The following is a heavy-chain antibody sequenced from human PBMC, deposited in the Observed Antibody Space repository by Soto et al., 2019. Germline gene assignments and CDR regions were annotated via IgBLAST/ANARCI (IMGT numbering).Heavy chain of an antibody. V-gene: IGHV1-3*01. D-gene: IGHD2-15*01. J-gene: IGHJ4*02. CDR1: GGTFSSSA. CDR3: ARGESVVGDY. Sequence: ASVKVSCKASGGTFSSSAISWVRQAPGQRLEWMGWINAGNGNTKCSQKFQDRVTITRDTSASTAYMELSSLRSKDTAVYYCARGESVVGDYWGQGTLVTVSS. CDR2: INAGNGNT.